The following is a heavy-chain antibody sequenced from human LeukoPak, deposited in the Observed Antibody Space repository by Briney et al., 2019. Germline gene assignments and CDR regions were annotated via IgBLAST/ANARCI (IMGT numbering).Heavy chain of an antibody. CDR1: GGSISSSSYY. CDR3: AKYYYDSSGYYYYFDY. J-gene: IGHJ4*02. V-gene: IGHV4-39*07. D-gene: IGHD3-22*01. Sequence: SETLSLTCTVSGGSISSSSYYWGWIRQPPGKGLEWIGSIYYSGSTYYNPSLKSRVTISVDTSKNQFSLKLSSVTAADTAVYYCAKYYYDSSGYYYYFDYWGQGTLVTVSS. CDR2: IYYSGST.